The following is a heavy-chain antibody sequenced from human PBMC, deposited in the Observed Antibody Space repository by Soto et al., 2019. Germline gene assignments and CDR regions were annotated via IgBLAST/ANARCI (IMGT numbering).Heavy chain of an antibody. Sequence: SETLSLTCTVSGGSISPYYWSWIRQPPGKGLEWIGHIYYSGRTNNNPSLKSRVTISVDTSKNQISLKRSYETAADKAGDYSERFVYRSGWSGIGALTCFDSWVQGTLVTVSS. CDR3: ERFVYRSGWSGIGALTCFDS. D-gene: IGHD6-19*01. J-gene: IGHJ5*01. CDR2: IYYSGRT. V-gene: IGHV4-59*01. CDR1: GGSISPYY.